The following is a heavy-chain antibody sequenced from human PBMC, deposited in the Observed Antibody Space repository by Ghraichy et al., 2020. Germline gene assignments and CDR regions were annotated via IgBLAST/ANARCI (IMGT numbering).Heavy chain of an antibody. D-gene: IGHD6-19*01. CDR3: AKAPSIGQSWFNHWYFDP. CDR1: GFTFSLYS. CDR2: ISSSSSYI. Sequence: GESLNISCAASGFTFSLYSMNWVRQAPGKGLEWVSSISSSSSYIYYADSVKGRFTISRDNAKNSLYLQMNSPRAEDTALYYCAKAPSIGQSWFNHWYFDPWGRGTLVTVSS. J-gene: IGHJ2*01. V-gene: IGHV3-21*06.